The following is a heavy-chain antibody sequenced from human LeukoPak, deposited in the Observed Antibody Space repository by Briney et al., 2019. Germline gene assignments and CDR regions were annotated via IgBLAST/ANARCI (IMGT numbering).Heavy chain of an antibody. CDR2: INPNNGGT. Sequence: GASVKVSCKASGYTFTGYYMHWVRQAPGQGLEWMGRINPNNGGTKYAQKFQGRVTMTRDTSISTAYVELSRLRSDDTAVYYCARGGVVGATDWFDPWGQGTLVTVSS. CDR1: GYTFTGYY. J-gene: IGHJ5*02. D-gene: IGHD1-26*01. V-gene: IGHV1-2*06. CDR3: ARGGVVGATDWFDP.